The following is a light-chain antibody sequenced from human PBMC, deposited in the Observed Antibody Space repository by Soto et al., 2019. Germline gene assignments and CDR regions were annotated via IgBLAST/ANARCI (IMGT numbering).Light chain of an antibody. J-gene: IGKJ4*01. CDR1: QTIDTF. Sequence: IQMTQSPPSLSASFGDRVTITCRASQTIDTFVNWYQQKPGSAPKLLIFAASTLHSGVPSRFSGSGSGTDFTLTITSLQPEDFATYYCQQSYVTPLTFGGGTKVDIK. V-gene: IGKV1-39*01. CDR2: AAS. CDR3: QQSYVTPLT.